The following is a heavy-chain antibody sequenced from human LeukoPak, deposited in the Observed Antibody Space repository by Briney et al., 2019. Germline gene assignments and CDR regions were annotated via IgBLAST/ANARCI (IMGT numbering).Heavy chain of an antibody. CDR2: INPNSGGT. V-gene: IGHV1-2*02. J-gene: IGHJ1*01. Sequence: ASVKVSCKASGYTFTGYYMHWVRQAPGQGLEWMGWINPNSGGTNYAQKFQGRVTMTRDTSISTAYMELSRLRSDDTAVYHCARVGSRFGELLSVQEHWGQGTLVTVSS. CDR1: GYTFTGYY. D-gene: IGHD3-10*01. CDR3: ARVGSRFGELLSVQEH.